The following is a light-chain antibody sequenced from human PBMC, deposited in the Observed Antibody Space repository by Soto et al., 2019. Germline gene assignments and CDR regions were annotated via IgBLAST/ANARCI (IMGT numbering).Light chain of an antibody. V-gene: IGKV1-5*01. CDR1: QTFNSW. CDR3: QRYNPWT. CDR2: EAF. J-gene: IGKJ1*01. Sequence: DSQMTQSPSRPYGPARPTLTITCLASQTFNSWVTWYQQRTGKAPKLLIYEAFRLQSGVSSRFSGNGSGTEFSLTISSLQADDLGSYYCQRYNPWTFGPGTKVDIK.